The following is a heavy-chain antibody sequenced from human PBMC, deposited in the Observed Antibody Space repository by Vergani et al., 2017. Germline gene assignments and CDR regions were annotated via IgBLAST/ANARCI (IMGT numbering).Heavy chain of an antibody. CDR1: GFSLSTTGVG. Sequence: QITLKESGPTLVKPTQTLTLTCTFSGFSLSTTGVGVGWIRQPPGKALEWLALIYWNDDKRYSPSLRSRLTITKDTSKNQVVLTLTNLGPVDTGTYYCAHGRSSMRGVIMVHPYYFDYWGQGTLVTVSS. J-gene: IGHJ4*02. D-gene: IGHD3-10*01. V-gene: IGHV2-5*01. CDR3: AHGRSSMRGVIMVHPYYFDY. CDR2: IYWNDDK.